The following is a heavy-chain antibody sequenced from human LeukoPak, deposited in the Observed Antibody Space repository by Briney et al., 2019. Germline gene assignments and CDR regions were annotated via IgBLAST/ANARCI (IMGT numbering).Heavy chain of an antibody. J-gene: IGHJ5*02. V-gene: IGHV4-61*02. CDR3: ARAYHSSWYLNWFDP. CDR1: GVSISSDSYY. D-gene: IGHD6-13*01. Sequence: PSQTLSLTCTVSGVSISSDSYYGRWIRQPAGKGLEWIGCFYISGTTNYNPSLKSRVTISVDTSKNQFSLKLRSVTAADTAVDYCARAYHSSWYLNWFDPWGQGTLVTVSS. CDR2: FYISGTT.